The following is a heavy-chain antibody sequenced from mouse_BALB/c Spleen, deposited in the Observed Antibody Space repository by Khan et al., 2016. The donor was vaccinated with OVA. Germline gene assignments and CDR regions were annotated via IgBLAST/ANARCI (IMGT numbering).Heavy chain of an antibody. CDR3: ARSNFYAMDY. D-gene: IGHD2-5*01. V-gene: IGHV2-6-2*01. CDR1: GFSLTTYG. CDR2: IWSDGKT. Sequence: QVQLKESGPDLVAPSQSLSITCTVSGFSLTTYGVHWVRQPPGKGLEWLGVIWSDGKTTYTSPLKSRLSISKDNSKSQVFLKMNSLQTDDTAMYHCARSNFYAMDYWGQGTSVTVYS. J-gene: IGHJ4*01.